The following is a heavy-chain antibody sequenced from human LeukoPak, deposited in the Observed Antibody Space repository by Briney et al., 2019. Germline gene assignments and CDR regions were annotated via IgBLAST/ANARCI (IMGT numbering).Heavy chain of an antibody. CDR2: VSGSGGST. Sequence: GGSLRLSCAASGFTFSSYAMSWVRQAPGKGLEWVSAVSGSGGSTYYADSVKGRFTISRDNSKNTLYLQMNSLRAEDTAVYYCAKEGQAYYYDSSGYPDYWGQGTLVTVSS. V-gene: IGHV3-23*01. CDR1: GFTFSSYA. CDR3: AKEGQAYYYDSSGYPDY. J-gene: IGHJ4*02. D-gene: IGHD3-22*01.